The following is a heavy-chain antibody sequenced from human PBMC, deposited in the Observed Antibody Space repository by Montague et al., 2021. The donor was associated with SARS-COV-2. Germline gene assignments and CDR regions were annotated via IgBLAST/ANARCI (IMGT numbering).Heavy chain of an antibody. V-gene: IGHV3-23*01. Sequence: SLRLSCAASGFTFSSYAMSWVRQAPGKGLEWVSAISGSGCSTYYADSVKGRFTISRDNSKNTLYLQMNSLRAEDTAVYYCAKAPQPHDYDDYFDYWGQGILVTVSS. J-gene: IGHJ4*02. CDR1: GFTFSSYA. CDR2: ISGSGCST. CDR3: AKAPQPHDYDDYFDY. D-gene: IGHD4-17*01.